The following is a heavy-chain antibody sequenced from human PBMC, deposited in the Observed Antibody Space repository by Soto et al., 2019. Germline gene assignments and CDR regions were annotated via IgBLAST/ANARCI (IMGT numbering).Heavy chain of an antibody. V-gene: IGHV4-59*08. CDR1: GGSISSYY. CDR2: IYYSGST. CDR3: ARLAPFNYDILTGYYNYYYYYGMDV. D-gene: IGHD3-9*01. Sequence: PSETLSLTCTVSGGSISSYYWSWIRQPPGKGLEWIGYIYYSGSTNYNPSLKSRVTISVDTSKNQFSLKLSSVTAADTAVYYCARLAPFNYDILTGYYNYYYYYGMDVWGQGTTVTVSS. J-gene: IGHJ6*02.